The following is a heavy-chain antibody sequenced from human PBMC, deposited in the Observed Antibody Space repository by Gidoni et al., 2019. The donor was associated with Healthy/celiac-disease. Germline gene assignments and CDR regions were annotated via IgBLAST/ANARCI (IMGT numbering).Heavy chain of an antibody. D-gene: IGHD1-26*01. CDR2: ISSSSSTI. CDR3: ARDQGVGYFDY. CDR1: GFTFSSYS. J-gene: IGHJ4*02. V-gene: IGHV3-48*04. Sequence: EVQLVESGGGLVHPGGSLRLSCAAPGFTFSSYSMNWVRQAPGKGLEWVSYISSSSSTIYYADSVKGRFTISRDNAKNSLYLQMNSLRAEDTAVYYCARDQGVGYFDYWGQGTLVTVSS.